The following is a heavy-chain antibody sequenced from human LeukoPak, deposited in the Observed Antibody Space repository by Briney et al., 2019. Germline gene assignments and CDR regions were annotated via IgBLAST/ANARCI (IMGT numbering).Heavy chain of an antibody. CDR2: IYSGGNT. Sequence: GGSLRLSCAVSGFSVSNTYMSWVRQAPGKGLEWVSIIYSGGNTYYADSVKGRFTISRDNSKNTLYLQMNRLRPEDTAVYYCARGTVTAPDYWGQGTLVTVSS. CDR1: GFSVSNTY. J-gene: IGHJ4*02. D-gene: IGHD2-21*02. V-gene: IGHV3-53*01. CDR3: ARGTVTAPDY.